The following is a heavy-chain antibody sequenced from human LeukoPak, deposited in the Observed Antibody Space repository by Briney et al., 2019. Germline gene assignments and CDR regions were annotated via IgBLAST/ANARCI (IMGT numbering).Heavy chain of an antibody. CDR2: ISWNSGSI. CDR3: AKGHCSSTSCYNFDY. CDR1: GFTFDDYA. D-gene: IGHD2-2*02. J-gene: IGHJ4*02. Sequence: SLRLSCAASGFTFDDYAMHWVRQAPGKGLEWVSGISWNSGSIGYADSVKGRFTISRDNAKNSLYLQMNSLRAEDTALYYCAKGHCSSTSCYNFDYWGQGTPVTVSS. V-gene: IGHV3-9*01.